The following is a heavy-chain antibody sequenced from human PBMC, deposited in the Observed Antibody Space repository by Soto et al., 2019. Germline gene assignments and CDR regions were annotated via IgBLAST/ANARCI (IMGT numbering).Heavy chain of an antibody. CDR1: GFTFSSYA. J-gene: IGHJ4*02. Sequence: EVQLLESGGGLVQPGGSLRLSCAASGFTFSSYAMSWVRQAPGKGLEWVSAISGSGGSTYHADYVQGRFTISRDYSKNTLNLPMNTLRAEATAVYYCAKDTHGDFDYWGQGTLVTVSS. CDR3: AKDTHGDFDY. V-gene: IGHV3-23*01. D-gene: IGHD4-17*01. CDR2: ISGSGGST.